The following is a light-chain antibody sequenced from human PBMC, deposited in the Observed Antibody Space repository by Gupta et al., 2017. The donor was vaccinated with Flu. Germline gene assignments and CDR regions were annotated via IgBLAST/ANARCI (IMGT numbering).Light chain of an antibody. V-gene: IGKV3-20*01. J-gene: IGKJ1*01. CDR3: MQSGNSPRT. CDR2: GGS. Sequence: VFQPSPGTLSFSPGEKATISCSASQSVSSSYLVWYQQKPGQAPSLLIYGGSSRATCVPGRFSGSGSGTDFTLNISRLEPEDVAVYYCMQSGNSPRTFGQGTKVEIK. CDR1: QSVSSSY.